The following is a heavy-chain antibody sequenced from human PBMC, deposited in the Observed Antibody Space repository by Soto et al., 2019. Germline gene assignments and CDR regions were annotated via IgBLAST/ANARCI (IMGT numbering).Heavy chain of an antibody. Sequence: QVQLVESGGGVVQPGRSLRLSCAASGFTFSSYGMHWVRQAPGKGLEWVAVIWYDGSNKYYADSVKGRFTISRDNSKNTLYLQMHSLRAEDTAVYYCARDSSGGLGEYYYGMDVWGQGTTVTVSS. CDR1: GFTFSSYG. V-gene: IGHV3-33*01. D-gene: IGHD6-19*01. CDR3: ARDSSGGLGEYYYGMDV. J-gene: IGHJ6*02. CDR2: IWYDGSNK.